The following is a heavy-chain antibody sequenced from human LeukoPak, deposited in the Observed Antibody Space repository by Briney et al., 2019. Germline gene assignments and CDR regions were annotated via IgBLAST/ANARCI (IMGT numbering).Heavy chain of an antibody. Sequence: PSETLSLTCTVSGGSISSSSYYWGWIRQPPGKGLEWIGSIYYSGSTYYNPSLKSRVTISVDTSKNQFSLKLSSVTAADTAVYYCARRKHGYSYGKACLDYWGQGTLVTVSS. V-gene: IGHV4-39*07. J-gene: IGHJ4*02. D-gene: IGHD5-18*01. CDR1: GGSISSSSYY. CDR3: ARRKHGYSYGKACLDY. CDR2: IYYSGST.